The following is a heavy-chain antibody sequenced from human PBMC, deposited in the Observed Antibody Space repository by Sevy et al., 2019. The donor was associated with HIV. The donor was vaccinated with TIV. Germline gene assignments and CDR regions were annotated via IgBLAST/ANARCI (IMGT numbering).Heavy chain of an antibody. D-gene: IGHD2-2*01. CDR1: GGSISSYY. V-gene: IGHV4-59*01. CDR3: ARGAARYCSSTSCYDFDY. CDR2: IYYSGST. J-gene: IGHJ4*02. Sequence: SETLSLTCTVSGGSISSYYWSWIRQPPGKGLEWIGYIYYSGSTNHNPSLKSRVTISVDTSKNQFSLKLSSVTAADTAVYYCARGAARYCSSTSCYDFDYWGQGTLVTVSS.